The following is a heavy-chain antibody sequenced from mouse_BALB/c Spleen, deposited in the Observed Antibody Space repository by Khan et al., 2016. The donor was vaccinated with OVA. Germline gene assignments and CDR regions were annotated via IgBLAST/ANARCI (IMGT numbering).Heavy chain of an antibody. CDR3: GRDGAYHRNDGWFAY. V-gene: IGHV1-4*01. Sequence: QVQLQQSGAELARPGASVKMSCKASGYTFTSYTIHWIKLRPGQGLEWIGFINPSNGYTNYNQKFKDKATLTADKSSTTVYMQLSSLTSDDSAVYNCGRDGAYHRNDGWFAYWGQGTLGTVSA. J-gene: IGHJ3*01. CDR2: INPSNGYT. CDR1: GYTFTSYT. D-gene: IGHD2-14*01.